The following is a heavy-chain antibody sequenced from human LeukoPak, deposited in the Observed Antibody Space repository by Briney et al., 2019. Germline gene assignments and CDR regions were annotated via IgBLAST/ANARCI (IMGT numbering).Heavy chain of an antibody. J-gene: IGHJ4*02. V-gene: IGHV1-18*01. Sequence: GASVKVSCKTSGYTFTSFGVSWLRQAPGQGLEWMGWISGHNGDTSYAQKLQGRATITADKSTRTAYLELRSLRSEDTAVYYCARGLKLYGSGSYGHWGQGTLVTVSS. CDR1: GYTFTSFG. D-gene: IGHD3-10*01. CDR3: ARGLKLYGSGSYGH. CDR2: ISGHNGDT.